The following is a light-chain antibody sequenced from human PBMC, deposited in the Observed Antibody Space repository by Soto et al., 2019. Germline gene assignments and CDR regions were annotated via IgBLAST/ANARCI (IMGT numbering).Light chain of an antibody. CDR2: GAS. Sequence: EIVMTQSPATLSVSPGERATLSCRASQSVSSNLAWYQQKPGQAPRLLIYGASRRATGVPARFSGSGSGTEFTLTISRLEPEDFAVYYCQQCGSSSTFGQGTRLEIK. J-gene: IGKJ5*01. CDR3: QQCGSSST. CDR1: QSVSSN. V-gene: IGKV3-15*01.